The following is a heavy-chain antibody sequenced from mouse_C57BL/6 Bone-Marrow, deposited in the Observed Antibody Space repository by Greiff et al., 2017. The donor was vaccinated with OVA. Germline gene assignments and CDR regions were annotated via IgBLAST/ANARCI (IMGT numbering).Heavy chain of an antibody. J-gene: IGHJ2*01. CDR1: GFTFSSYG. Sequence: EVQLQQSGGDLVKPGGSLKLSCAASGFTFSSYGMSWVRQTPDKRLEWVATISSGGSYTYYPDSVKGRFTISRDNAKNTLYLQMSSLKSEDTAMYYCARHDYGSSLYYFDYWGQGTTLTVSS. V-gene: IGHV5-6*01. D-gene: IGHD1-1*01. CDR3: ARHDYGSSLYYFDY. CDR2: ISSGGSYT.